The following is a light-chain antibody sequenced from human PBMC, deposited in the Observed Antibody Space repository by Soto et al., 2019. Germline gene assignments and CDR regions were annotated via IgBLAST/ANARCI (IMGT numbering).Light chain of an antibody. CDR3: QHYSNWPPT. CDR1: ESVHRN. V-gene: IGKV3-15*01. Sequence: EMVMTQSPATLSVSPGARVTLSCRASESVHRNLAWYQQKPGQGPSLLIYYASTRATGVPDRFTGSGSGTEFTLTISSLQSEASGLYHCQHYSNWPPTFGPGTKVEIK. J-gene: IGKJ3*01. CDR2: YAS.